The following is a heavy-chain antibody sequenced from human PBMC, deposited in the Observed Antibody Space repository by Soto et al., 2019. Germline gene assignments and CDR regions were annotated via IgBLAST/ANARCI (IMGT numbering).Heavy chain of an antibody. V-gene: IGHV3-23*01. CDR2: ISGSDGST. CDR3: ARSSSSWYFDY. Sequence: EVQLLESGGGLVQPGGSLRLSCAASGFTFSSYAMNWVRQAPGKGLEWVSVISGSDGSTYYADSVKGRFTISRDNSKNTPNLQMHSLRAGDPAVYYCARSSSSWYFDYLGQGTLVTVSS. CDR1: GFTFSSYA. J-gene: IGHJ4*02. D-gene: IGHD6-13*01.